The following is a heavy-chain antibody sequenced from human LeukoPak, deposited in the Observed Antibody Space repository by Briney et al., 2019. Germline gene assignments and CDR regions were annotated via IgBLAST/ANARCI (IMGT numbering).Heavy chain of an antibody. Sequence: SRTLSLTCTVSGGSISSGGYYWSWIRQPPGKGLEWIGEINHSGSTNYNPSLKSRVTISVDTSKNQFSLKLSSVTAADTAVYYCARGYYYYGSGTFDPWGQGTLVTVSS. D-gene: IGHD3-10*01. CDR1: GGSISSGGYY. CDR2: INHSGST. CDR3: ARGYYYYGSGTFDP. J-gene: IGHJ5*02. V-gene: IGHV4-30-2*01.